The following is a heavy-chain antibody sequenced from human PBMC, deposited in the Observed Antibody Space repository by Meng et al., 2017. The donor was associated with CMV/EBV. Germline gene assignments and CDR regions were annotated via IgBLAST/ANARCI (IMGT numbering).Heavy chain of an antibody. V-gene: IGHV1-2*02. CDR3: ARGVGGTLWHDY. CDR1: GYTFTGYY. J-gene: IGHJ4*02. D-gene: IGHD1-26*01. Sequence: ASVKVSCKASGYTFTGYYMHWVRQAPGQGLEWMGWINPDSGGTNYAQKFQGRFTMTRDTSISTAYMELSSLRSDDTAVYYCARGVGGTLWHDYWGQGTLVTVSS. CDR2: INPDSGGT.